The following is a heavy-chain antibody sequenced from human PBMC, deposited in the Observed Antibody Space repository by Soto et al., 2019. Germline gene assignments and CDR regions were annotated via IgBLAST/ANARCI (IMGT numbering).Heavy chain of an antibody. D-gene: IGHD5-12*01. CDR1: GYTFTRSG. CDR3: AREGVAPYYYYGMDV. CDR2: ISTYNGDT. J-gene: IGHJ6*02. Sequence: ASVKVSCKASGYTFTRSGIIWVRQAPVQGLEWMGWISTYNGDTNYAQTFQGRVTMTTDTSTSTVHMEVRSLRSDDTAVYYCAREGVAPYYYYGMDVWGQGTPVTVSS. V-gene: IGHV1-18*01.